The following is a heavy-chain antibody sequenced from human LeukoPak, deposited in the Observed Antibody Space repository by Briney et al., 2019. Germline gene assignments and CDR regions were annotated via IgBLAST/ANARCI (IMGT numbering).Heavy chain of an antibody. CDR1: GFTFSSYG. CDR2: IWYDGSNK. Sequence: GGSLRLSCAASGFTFSSYGMHWVRQAPGKGLEWVALIWYDGSNKYYADSVKGRLTISRDNSKNTLYLQMNSLRAEDTAVYYCAREGPRGNSQFGYWGQGTLVTVSS. D-gene: IGHD2/OR15-2a*01. J-gene: IGHJ4*02. CDR3: AREGPRGNSQFGY. V-gene: IGHV3-33*01.